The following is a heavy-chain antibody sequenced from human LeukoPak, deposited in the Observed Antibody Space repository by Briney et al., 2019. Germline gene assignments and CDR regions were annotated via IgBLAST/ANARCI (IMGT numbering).Heavy chain of an antibody. CDR1: GYTFTGYY. D-gene: IGHD2-2*01. CDR3: ARDFSPAVLEVVPAAGGY. J-gene: IGHJ4*02. CDR2: INPNSGGT. Sequence: ASVKVSCKASGYTFTGYYMHWVRQAPGQGLEWMGWINPNSGGTNYAQKFQGRVTMTRDTSISTAYMELSRLRSDDTAVYYCARDFSPAVLEVVPAAGGYWGQGTLVTVSS. V-gene: IGHV1-2*02.